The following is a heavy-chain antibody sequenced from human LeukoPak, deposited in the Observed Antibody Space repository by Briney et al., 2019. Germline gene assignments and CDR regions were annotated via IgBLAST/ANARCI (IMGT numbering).Heavy chain of an antibody. CDR2: IYYSGST. CDR1: GGSISSYY. J-gene: IGHJ4*02. V-gene: IGHV4-59*08. CDR3: VRHSTGDYPDS. D-gene: IGHD4-17*01. Sequence: SETLSLTCTVSGGSISSYYWSWIRQPPGKGLEWIEYIYYSGSTDYNPSLKSRVTISVDPSKNQFSLKLSSVTAADTAVYYCVRHSTGDYPDSWGQGTLVTVSS.